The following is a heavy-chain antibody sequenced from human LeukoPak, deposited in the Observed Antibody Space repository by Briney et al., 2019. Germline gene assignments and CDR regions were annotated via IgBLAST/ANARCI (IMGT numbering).Heavy chain of an antibody. D-gene: IGHD6-19*01. CDR3: ARSQGSGWYAYNWFDP. CDR2: IIPIFGTA. V-gene: IGHV1-69*13. Sequence: SVKVSCKASGGAFSSYAISWVRQAPGQGLEWMGGIIPIFGTANYAQKFQGRVTITADESTSTAYMELSSLRSDDTAVYYCARSQGSGWYAYNWFDPWGQGTLVTVSS. CDR1: GGAFSSYA. J-gene: IGHJ5*02.